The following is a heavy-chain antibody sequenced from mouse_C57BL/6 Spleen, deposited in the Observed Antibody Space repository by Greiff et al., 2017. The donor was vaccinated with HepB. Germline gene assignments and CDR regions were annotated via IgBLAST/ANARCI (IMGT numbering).Heavy chain of an antibody. CDR1: GYTFTDYY. CDR3: ARGGYSKGWYFDV. CDR2: IYPGSGNT. V-gene: IGHV1-76*01. J-gene: IGHJ1*03. D-gene: IGHD2-5*01. Sequence: QVQLQQSGAELVRPGASVKLSCKASGYTFTDYYINWVKQRPGQGLEWIARIYPGSGNTYYNEKFKGKATLTAEKSSSTAYMQLSSLTSEDSAVYFSARGGYSKGWYFDVWGTGTTVTVSS.